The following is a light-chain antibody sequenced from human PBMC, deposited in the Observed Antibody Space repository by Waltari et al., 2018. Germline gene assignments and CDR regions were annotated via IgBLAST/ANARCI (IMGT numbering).Light chain of an antibody. V-gene: IGKV2-30*02. CDR1: RSLVHSDRNTH. J-gene: IGKJ2*01. CDR2: KVS. Sequence: VVMTQSPLSLSVTLGQTASISCTSRRSLVHSDRNTHLVWFHQRPGQSPRRLIYKVSNRDSGVPDRFGGSGSGSDFTLKISYVEAEDVGVYYCMQGTHWPYTFGQGTKLDIK. CDR3: MQGTHWPYT.